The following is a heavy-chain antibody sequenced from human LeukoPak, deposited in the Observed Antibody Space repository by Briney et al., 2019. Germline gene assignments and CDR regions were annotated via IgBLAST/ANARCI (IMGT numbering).Heavy chain of an antibody. J-gene: IGHJ5*02. Sequence: ASVKVSCKTSGYIFTSYGISWVRHAPGLGLEWMGWSSTYNGNKNYAQKFQGRVTMTTDTSTSTAYMELRSLTSDDTAVYYCARVEGGGRRGYWFDPWGQGTLVTVSS. CDR2: SSTYNGNK. V-gene: IGHV1-18*01. D-gene: IGHD3-16*01. CDR1: GYIFTSYG. CDR3: ARVEGGGRRGYWFDP.